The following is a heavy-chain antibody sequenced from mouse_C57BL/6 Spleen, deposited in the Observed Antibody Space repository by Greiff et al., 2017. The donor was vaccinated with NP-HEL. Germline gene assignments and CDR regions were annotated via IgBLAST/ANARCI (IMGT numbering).Heavy chain of an antibody. CDR3: ASPLHPDV. V-gene: IGHV1-26*01. CDR1: GYTFTDYY. Sequence: EVQLQQSGPELVKPGASVKISCKASGYTFTDYYMNWVKQSHGKSLEWIGDINPNNGGTSYNQKFKGKATLTVDKSSSTAYMELRSLTSEDSAVYYCASPLHPDVWGTGTTVTVSS. CDR2: INPNNGGT. J-gene: IGHJ1*03.